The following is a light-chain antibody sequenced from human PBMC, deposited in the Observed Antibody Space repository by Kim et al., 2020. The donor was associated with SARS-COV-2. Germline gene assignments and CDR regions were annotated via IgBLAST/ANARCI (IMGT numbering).Light chain of an antibody. Sequence: LGQTGRITCQGDSLRSYYASWYQQKPGQAPGLVIYGKNNRPSGIPDRFSGSSSGNTASLTITGAQAEDEADYYCNSRDSSGNHHYVFGTGTKVTVL. CDR3: NSRDSSGNHHYV. J-gene: IGLJ1*01. V-gene: IGLV3-19*01. CDR1: SLRSYY. CDR2: GKN.